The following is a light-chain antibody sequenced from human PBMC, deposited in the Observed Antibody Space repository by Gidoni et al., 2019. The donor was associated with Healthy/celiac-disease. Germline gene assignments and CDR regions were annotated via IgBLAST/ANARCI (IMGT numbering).Light chain of an antibody. CDR1: QSISSY. CDR2: AAS. V-gene: IGKV1-39*01. J-gene: IGKJ3*01. Sequence: DIQMTQSPSSLSASVGDRVTITCRASQSISSYLNWYQQKPGKAPKLLIYAASSLQSGVPSRFSGSGSGTDFTLTISSLQPEDFVTYYCQQSYSTPPTFGPXTTVDFK. CDR3: QQSYSTPPT.